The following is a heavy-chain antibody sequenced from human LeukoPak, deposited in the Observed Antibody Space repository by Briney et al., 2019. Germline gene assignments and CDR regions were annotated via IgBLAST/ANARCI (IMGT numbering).Heavy chain of an antibody. CDR3: ARLNGVMDYFDY. V-gene: IGHV4-39*01. Sequence: PSETLSLTCTVSGDSMSSSSYYWGWIRQPPGKGLEWIGNIYYSGSAHYNPSLKSRVTISVDMSKNQFSLRLSSVTTADTAGFYCARLNGVMDYFDYWGQGTLVTVSS. CDR2: IYYSGSA. CDR1: GDSMSSSSYY. D-gene: IGHD2-8*01. J-gene: IGHJ4*02.